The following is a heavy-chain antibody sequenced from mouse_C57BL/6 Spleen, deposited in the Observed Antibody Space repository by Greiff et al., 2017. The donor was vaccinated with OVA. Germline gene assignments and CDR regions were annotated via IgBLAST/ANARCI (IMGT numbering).Heavy chain of an antibody. CDR1: GFTFSDYG. CDR3: ARPDSNDDAY. Sequence: EVMLVESGGGLVKPGGSLKLSCAASGFTFSDYGMHWVRQAPEKGLEWVAYISSGSSTIYYADTVKGRFTISRDNAKNTLFLQMSSLRSEDTAMYYCARPDSNDDAYWGQGTLVTVSA. V-gene: IGHV5-17*01. CDR2: ISSGSSTI. J-gene: IGHJ3*01. D-gene: IGHD2-12*01.